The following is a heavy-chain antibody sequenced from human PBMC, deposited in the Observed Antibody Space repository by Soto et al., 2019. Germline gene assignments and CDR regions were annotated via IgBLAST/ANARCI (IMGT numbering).Heavy chain of an antibody. D-gene: IGHD2-2*01. CDR1: GGSISSGGYY. CDR2: IYYSGST. J-gene: IGHJ4*02. Sequence: QVQLQESGPGLVKPSQTLSLTCTVSGGSISSGGYYWSWIRQHPGKGLEWCGYIYYSGSTYYNPSLKSRVTISVDTSKNQFSLKLSSVTAADTAVYYCARDLGYCSSTSCRRVYIDYWGQGTLVTVSS. V-gene: IGHV4-31*03. CDR3: ARDLGYCSSTSCRRVYIDY.